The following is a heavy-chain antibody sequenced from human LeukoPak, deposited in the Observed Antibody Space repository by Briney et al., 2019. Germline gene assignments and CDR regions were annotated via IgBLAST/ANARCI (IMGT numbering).Heavy chain of an antibody. CDR1: GGSFSGYY. Sequence: SETLSLTCAVYGGSFSGYYWSWIRQPPGKGLEWIGEINHSGSTNYNPSLKSRVTISVDTSKNQFSLKLSSVTAADTAVYYCARDAPHYDILTGYYFAKFDYWGQGTLVTVSS. V-gene: IGHV4-34*01. D-gene: IGHD3-9*01. J-gene: IGHJ4*02. CDR2: INHSGST. CDR3: ARDAPHYDILTGYYFAKFDY.